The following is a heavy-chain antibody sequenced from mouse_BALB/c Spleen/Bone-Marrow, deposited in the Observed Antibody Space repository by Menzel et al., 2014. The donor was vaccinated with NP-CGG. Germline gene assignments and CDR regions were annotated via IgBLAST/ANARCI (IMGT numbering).Heavy chain of an antibody. V-gene: IGHV5-9-1*01. D-gene: IGHD2-2*01. J-gene: IGHJ1*01. CDR1: GFTFSSYA. Sequence: EVKVVESGGRLVKPGGSLKLSCAASGFTFSSYAMSWVRQTPEKRLEWVATISSGGSYTYYPDSVKGRFTISRDNAKNTLYLQMSSLRSEDTAMYYCARGGGYDWYFDVWGAGTTVTVSS. CDR2: ISSGGSYT. CDR3: ARGGGYDWYFDV.